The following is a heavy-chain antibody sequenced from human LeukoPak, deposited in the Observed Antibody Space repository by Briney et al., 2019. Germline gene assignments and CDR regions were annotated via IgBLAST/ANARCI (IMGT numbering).Heavy chain of an antibody. Sequence: PGGSLRLSCAASGFTFSNAWMSWVRQAPGKGLEWVGRIKSKTDGGTTDYAAPVKGRFTISRDDSKNTLYLQMNSLKTEDTAVYYCTTAVYAIYTYYFDYWGQGTLVTVSS. CDR3: TTAVYAIYTYYFDY. V-gene: IGHV3-15*01. D-gene: IGHD2-8*01. CDR1: GFTFSNAW. J-gene: IGHJ4*02. CDR2: IKSKTDGGTT.